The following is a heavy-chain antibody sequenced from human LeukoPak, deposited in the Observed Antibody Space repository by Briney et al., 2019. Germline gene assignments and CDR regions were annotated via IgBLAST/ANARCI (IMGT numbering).Heavy chain of an antibody. Sequence: GGSLRPSCAASGFTFSSYSMNWLRQAPGKGLEWVSSISSSSSYIYYADSVKGRFTISRDNAKNSLYLQMNSLRAEDTAVYYCASATISVSGGDFDYWGQGTLVTVSS. J-gene: IGHJ4*02. CDR3: ASATISVSGGDFDY. D-gene: IGHD5-12*01. CDR2: ISSSSSYI. V-gene: IGHV3-21*01. CDR1: GFTFSSYS.